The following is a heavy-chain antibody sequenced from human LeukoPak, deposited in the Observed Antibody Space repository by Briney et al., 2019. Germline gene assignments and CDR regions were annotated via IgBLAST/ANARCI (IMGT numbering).Heavy chain of an antibody. V-gene: IGHV3-9*01. J-gene: IGHJ3*02. Sequence: GGSLRLSCAASGFTFDDYAMHWVRQAPGKGLEWVSGISWNSGSIGYADSVQGRFTISRDNAKNSLYLQMNSLRAEDTALFYCAKPITMKKWFRSDAFDIWGQGTMVTVSS. CDR2: ISWNSGSI. CDR3: AKPITMKKWFRSDAFDI. D-gene: IGHD3-22*01. CDR1: GFTFDDYA.